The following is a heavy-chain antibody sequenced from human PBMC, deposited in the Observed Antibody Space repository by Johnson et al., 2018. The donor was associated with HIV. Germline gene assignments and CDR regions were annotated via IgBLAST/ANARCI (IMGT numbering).Heavy chain of an antibody. Sequence: VQLVESGGGLVQPGGSLRLSCAASGFSVSASYMSWLRQAPGKALEWVSVIYRGGATYYAASVQGRFTISRDNSKNTLYLQMESLRADDTALDYCARDKDYGGNHDAFDIWGQGTMVTVSS. J-gene: IGHJ3*02. V-gene: IGHV3-66*01. CDR3: ARDKDYGGNHDAFDI. CDR1: GFSVSASY. CDR2: IYRGGAT. D-gene: IGHD4-23*01.